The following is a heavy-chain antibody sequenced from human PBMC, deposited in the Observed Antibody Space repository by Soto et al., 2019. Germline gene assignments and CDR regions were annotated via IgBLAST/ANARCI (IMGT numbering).Heavy chain of an antibody. CDR1: EFTFSSYG. V-gene: IGHV3-30*18. CDR3: AKSSPGGQNYFYYGMDV. J-gene: IGHJ6*02. D-gene: IGHD3-10*01. CDR2: ISYDGTNK. Sequence: QVQLVESGGGVVQPGRSLRLSCAASEFTFSSYGMHWVRQAPGKGLEWVAIISYDGTNKYYADSVKGRFTISRDSSKNTLYLQMDSLRAEDTAVYYCAKSSPGGQNYFYYGMDVWGQGTTVTVSS.